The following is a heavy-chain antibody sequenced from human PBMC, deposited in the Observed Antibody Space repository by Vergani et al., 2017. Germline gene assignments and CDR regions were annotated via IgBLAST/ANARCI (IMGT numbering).Heavy chain of an antibody. CDR3: ASDTPSYGQYYFDY. CDR1: GYTFTNHY. Sequence: QVQLVQSGAEMKKPGASVRISCKASGYTFTNHYFHWVRQAPGQGLEWMGWISAYNGNTNYAQKLQGRVTMTTDTSTSTAYMELRSLRSDDTAVYYCASDTPSYGQYYFDYWGQGTLVTVSS. CDR2: ISAYNGNT. D-gene: IGHD5-18*01. J-gene: IGHJ4*02. V-gene: IGHV1-18*04.